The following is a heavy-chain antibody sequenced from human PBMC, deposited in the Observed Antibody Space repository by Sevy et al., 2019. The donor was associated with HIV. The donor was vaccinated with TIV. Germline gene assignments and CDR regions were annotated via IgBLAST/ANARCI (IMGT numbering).Heavy chain of an antibody. Sequence: GGSLRLSCAASGFTFSSYGMHWVRHAPGKGLEWVAVIWYDGSNKYYADSVKGRFTISRDNSKNTLYLQMNSLRAEDTAVYYCARGIQGTYYFDYWGQGTLVTVSS. J-gene: IGHJ4*02. D-gene: IGHD1-1*01. CDR3: ARGIQGTYYFDY. CDR1: GFTFSSYG. V-gene: IGHV3-33*01. CDR2: IWYDGSNK.